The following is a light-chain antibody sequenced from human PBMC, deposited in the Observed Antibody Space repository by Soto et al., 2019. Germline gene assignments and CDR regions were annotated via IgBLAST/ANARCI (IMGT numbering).Light chain of an antibody. CDR3: ISYAGSKLLYV. V-gene: IGLV2-8*01. CDR2: EVS. CDR1: SSDVGGYNY. Sequence: QSVLTQPPSASGSPGQSVTISCTGTSSDVGGYNYVSWYQQHPGKAPKLMIYEVSKRPSGVPDRFSGSKSGNTASLTVSGLQAEDEADYYCISYAGSKLLYVFGTGTKVTVL. J-gene: IGLJ1*01.